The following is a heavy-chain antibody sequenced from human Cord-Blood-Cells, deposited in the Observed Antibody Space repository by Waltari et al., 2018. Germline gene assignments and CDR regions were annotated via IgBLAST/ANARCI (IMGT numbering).Heavy chain of an antibody. J-gene: IGHJ3*02. CDR1: GGSISSGSNY. CDR3: AQVVPAAVAFEN. V-gene: IGHV4-39*01. Sequence: LQLQGSGPGLVMRPETLSLTCTVAGGSISSGSNYWGWIRQPPGKGLECIGSIYYSGRTYYNPSLKRRVTISVDTSKHQLCLKLSSVTAADTAVYYCAQVVPAAVAFENWGQGTMVTVSS. D-gene: IGHD2-2*01. CDR2: IYYSGRT.